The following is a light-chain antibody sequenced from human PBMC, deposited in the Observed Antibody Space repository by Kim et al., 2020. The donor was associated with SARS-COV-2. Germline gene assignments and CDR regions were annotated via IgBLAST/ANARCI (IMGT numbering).Light chain of an antibody. CDR1: QSVTSRS. CDR2: GAS. Sequence: PGERATICCRASQSVTSRSLAWYQKRTGQAPRLLIFGASSRAAGIPDRFSGSGSGTDFTITISRLEPEEFAVYYCQQYVSPPSTFGQGTKVEIK. V-gene: IGKV3-20*01. J-gene: IGKJ1*01. CDR3: QQYVSPPST.